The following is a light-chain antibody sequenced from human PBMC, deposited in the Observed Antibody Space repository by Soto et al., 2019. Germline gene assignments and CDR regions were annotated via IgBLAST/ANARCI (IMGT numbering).Light chain of an antibody. CDR2: GAF. V-gene: IGKV1-39*01. Sequence: DIQMTQSPPSLSASVGDSVTITCRASQNINSQLNWYQQKPGRAPQLLIYGAFTLQSGVPSRFSGMGSGTDFTLTISSLQHADFASYYCQQTYIIPRTCGPGTKVEIK. CDR1: QNINSQ. CDR3: QQTYIIPRT. J-gene: IGKJ1*01.